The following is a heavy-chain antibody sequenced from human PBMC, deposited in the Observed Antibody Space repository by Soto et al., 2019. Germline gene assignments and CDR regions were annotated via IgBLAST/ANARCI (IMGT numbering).Heavy chain of an antibody. CDR3: ARDRIYSSSWYDY. Sequence: QVQLVESGGGVVQPGRSLRLSCAASGFTFSSYAMHWVRQAPGKGLEWVAVISYDGSNKYYGDSVKGRFTISRDNSKNTLYLQMNSLRAEDTAVYYCARDRIYSSSWYDYWGQGTLVTVSS. J-gene: IGHJ4*02. V-gene: IGHV3-30*04. CDR1: GFTFSSYA. CDR2: ISYDGSNK. D-gene: IGHD6-13*01.